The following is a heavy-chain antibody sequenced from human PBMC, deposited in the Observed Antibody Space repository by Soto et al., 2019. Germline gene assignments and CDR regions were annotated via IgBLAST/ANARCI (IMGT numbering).Heavy chain of an antibody. J-gene: IGHJ4*02. D-gene: IGHD2-21*02. CDR2: IIAGNGNT. CDR1: GYTFTSYA. CDR3: ARSIVVVTARDY. V-gene: IGHV1-3*01. Sequence: ASVKVSCKASGYTFTSYAMHWVRQAPGQRLEWMGWIIAGNGNTKYSQKFQGRVTITRDTSASTAYMELSSLRSEDTAVYYCARSIVVVTARDYWGQGTLVTV.